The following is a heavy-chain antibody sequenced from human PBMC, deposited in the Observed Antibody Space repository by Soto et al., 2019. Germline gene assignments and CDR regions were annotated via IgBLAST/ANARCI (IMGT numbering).Heavy chain of an antibody. D-gene: IGHD1-7*01. CDR1: GYTFTDYY. V-gene: IGHV1-69-2*01. J-gene: IGHJ5*02. Sequence: GASVKVSCKVSGYTFTDYYMHWVQQAPGKGLEWMGLVDPEDGETIYAEKFQGRVTITADTSTDTAYMELSSLRSEDTAVYYCATDPPEGNWNYENWFDPWGQGTLVTVSS. CDR2: VDPEDGET. CDR3: ATDPPEGNWNYENWFDP.